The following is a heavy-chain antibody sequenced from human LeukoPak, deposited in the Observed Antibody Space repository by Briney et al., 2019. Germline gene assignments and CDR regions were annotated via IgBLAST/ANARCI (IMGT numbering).Heavy chain of an antibody. Sequence: SVKVSCKASGGTFSRYAISCVRQAAGQRPQGMGRIIPIFGIANYAQKFQASVTITADKSTSTAYVELSSLRSEDTAVYYCARDRNAHESPRWFDPWGQGTLVTVSS. CDR1: GGTFSRYA. V-gene: IGHV1-69*04. J-gene: IGHJ5*02. CDR2: IIPIFGIA. CDR3: ARDRNAHESPRWFDP. D-gene: IGHD6-6*01.